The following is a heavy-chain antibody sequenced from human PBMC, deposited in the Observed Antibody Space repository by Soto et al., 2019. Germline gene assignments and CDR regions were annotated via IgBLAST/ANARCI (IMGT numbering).Heavy chain of an antibody. V-gene: IGHV4-30-2*01. Sequence: SSETLSLTCAVSGGSISSGHYPWTWIRQPPGKGLEWIGYIYPGGNTYYSPSLKSRVTISVDTSKNQFSLKLSSVTAADTAVYYCARDLPPSGMDVWGQGTTVTVSS. J-gene: IGHJ6*02. CDR2: IYPGGNT. CDR3: ARDLPPSGMDV. CDR1: GGSISSGHYP.